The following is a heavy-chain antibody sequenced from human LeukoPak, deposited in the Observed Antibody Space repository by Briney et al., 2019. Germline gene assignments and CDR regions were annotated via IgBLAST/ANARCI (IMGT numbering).Heavy chain of an antibody. V-gene: IGHV3-21*04. CDR3: ARTYIVVVPAARPNYYYYYMDV. J-gene: IGHJ6*03. D-gene: IGHD2-2*01. CDR1: GFTFSTYT. Sequence: PGGSLRLSCAASGFTFSTYTMNWVRQAPGKGLEWVSSISSSSGYIYYADSVKGRFTISRDNAKNSLYLQMTSLRAEDTAAYYCARTYIVVVPAARPNYYYYYMDVWGKGTTVTVSS. CDR2: ISSSSGYI.